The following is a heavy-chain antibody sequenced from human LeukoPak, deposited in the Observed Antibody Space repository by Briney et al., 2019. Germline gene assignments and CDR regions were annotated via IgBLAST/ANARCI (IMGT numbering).Heavy chain of an antibody. D-gene: IGHD3-22*01. CDR2: ISYDGSNK. V-gene: IGHV3-30*19. J-gene: IGHJ4*02. Sequence: GGSLRLSCAASGFTFSSYGMHWVRQAPGKGLEWVAVISYDGSNKYYADSVKGRFTISRDNSKDTLYLQMNSLRAEDTAVYYCARARSYDSSGYINGWGQGTLVTVSS. CDR1: GFTFSSYG. CDR3: ARARSYDSSGYING.